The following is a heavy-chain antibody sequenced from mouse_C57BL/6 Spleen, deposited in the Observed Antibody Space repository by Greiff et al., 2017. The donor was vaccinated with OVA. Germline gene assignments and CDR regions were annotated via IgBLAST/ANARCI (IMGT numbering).Heavy chain of an antibody. D-gene: IGHD1-1*01. J-gene: IGHJ1*03. Sequence: QVQLQQSGAELVKPGASVKISCKASGYAFSSYWMNWVKQRPGKGLEWIGQIYPGDGDTNYNGKFKGKATLTADKSSSTAYMQLSSLTSEDSAVYFCARGVVATGKYFDGWGTGTTVTVSS. V-gene: IGHV1-80*01. CDR2: IYPGDGDT. CDR3: ARGVVATGKYFDG. CDR1: GYAFSSYW.